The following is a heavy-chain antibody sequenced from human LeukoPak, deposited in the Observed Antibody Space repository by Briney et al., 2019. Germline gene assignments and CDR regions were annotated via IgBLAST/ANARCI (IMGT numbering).Heavy chain of an antibody. D-gene: IGHD6-13*01. J-gene: IGHJ4*02. V-gene: IGHV1-69*04. CDR1: GGTFSSYA. CDR2: IIPIFGIA. CDR3: ARVGSSWSTAFDY. Sequence: RASVKVSCKASGGTFSSYAISWVRQAPGQGLEWMGRIIPIFGIANYAQKFQGRVTITADKSTSTAYMELSSLRSEDTAVYYCARVGSSWSTAFDYWGQGTLVTVSS.